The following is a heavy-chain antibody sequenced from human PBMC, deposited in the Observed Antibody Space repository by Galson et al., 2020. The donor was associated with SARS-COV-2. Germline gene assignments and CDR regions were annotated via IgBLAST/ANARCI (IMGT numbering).Heavy chain of an antibody. CDR3: AKGTATVTTIDY. CDR2: ISWNSGSI. V-gene: IGHV3-9*01. CDR1: GFTFDDYA. D-gene: IGHD4-17*01. J-gene: IGHJ4*02. Sequence: GGSLRLSCAASGFTFDDYAMHWVRQAPGKGLEWVSGISWNSGSIGYADSVKGRFTISRDNAKNSLYLQMNSLRAEDTALYYCAKGTATVTTIDYWGQGTLVTVSS.